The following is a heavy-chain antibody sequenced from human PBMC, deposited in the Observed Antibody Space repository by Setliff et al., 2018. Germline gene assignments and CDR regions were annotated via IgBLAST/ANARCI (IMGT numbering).Heavy chain of an antibody. Sequence: PGESLKISCKTSGYTFTDYWIGWVRQMPGKGLEWMGIIFPGNSATKYSPSFQGQVTISADKSISTAYLQWRSLKASDTAMYYCARPGGFCDSNGCWDGYFDYWGQGTPGTVSS. CDR2: IFPGNSAT. CDR1: GYTFTDYW. CDR3: ARPGGFCDSNGCWDGYFDY. J-gene: IGHJ4*02. V-gene: IGHV5-51*01. D-gene: IGHD2-2*01.